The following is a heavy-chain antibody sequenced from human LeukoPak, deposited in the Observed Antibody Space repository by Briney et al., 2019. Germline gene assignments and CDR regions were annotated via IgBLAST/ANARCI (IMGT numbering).Heavy chain of an antibody. J-gene: IGHJ1*01. Sequence: GGSLRLSCAASGFTFSSYAMSWVRRAPGKGLEWVSAISGSGGSTYYADSVKGRFTISRDNSKNTLYLQINSLRADDTAMYYCAKDPGGSLMNEYFQHWGQGTPLTVSS. V-gene: IGHV3-23*01. D-gene: IGHD3-10*01. CDR3: AKDPGGSLMNEYFQH. CDR2: ISGSGGST. CDR1: GFTFSSYA.